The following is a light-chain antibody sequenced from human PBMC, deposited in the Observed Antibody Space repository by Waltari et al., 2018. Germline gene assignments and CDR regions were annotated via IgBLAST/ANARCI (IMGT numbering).Light chain of an antibody. CDR3: LQYNSYPWT. V-gene: IGKV1-5*03. Sequence: DIQVTQSPSTLSASVGDRVTITCRASQSIVVWLAWYQQKPGKAPRLLIDKASYLESGGPSRFGSSGSGAEFLLTISSLQADDFATYYCLQYNSYPWTFGQGTKVEIK. J-gene: IGKJ1*01. CDR1: QSIVVW. CDR2: KAS.